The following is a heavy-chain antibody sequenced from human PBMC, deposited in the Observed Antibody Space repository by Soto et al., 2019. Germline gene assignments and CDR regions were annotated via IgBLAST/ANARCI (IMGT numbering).Heavy chain of an antibody. Sequence: ASVKVSCKASGGTFSSYAISWVRQAPGQGLEWMGGIIPIFGTANYAQKFQGRVTITADESTSTAYMELSSLRSEDTAVYYCARARPRYYSSGYYYADAFDICGQGTLVSVS. V-gene: IGHV1-69*13. CDR1: GGTFSSYA. CDR2: IIPIFGTA. J-gene: IGHJ3*02. D-gene: IGHD3-22*01. CDR3: ARARPRYYSSGYYYADAFDI.